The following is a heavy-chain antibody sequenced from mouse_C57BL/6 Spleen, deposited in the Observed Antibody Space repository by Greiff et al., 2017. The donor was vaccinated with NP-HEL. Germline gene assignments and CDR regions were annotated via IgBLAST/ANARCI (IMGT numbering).Heavy chain of an antibody. CDR1: GFSLTSYG. D-gene: IGHD1-1*01. V-gene: IGHV2-2*01. CDR2: IWSGGST. Sequence: QVQLQQSGPGLVQPSQSLSITCTVSGFSLTSYGVHWVRQSPGKGLEWLGVIWSGGSTDYNAAFISSLSISKDNSTSQVFFKMNSLQADDTAIYYCAKSYVYGSSPYWYFDVWGTGTTVTVSS. J-gene: IGHJ1*03. CDR3: AKSYVYGSSPYWYFDV.